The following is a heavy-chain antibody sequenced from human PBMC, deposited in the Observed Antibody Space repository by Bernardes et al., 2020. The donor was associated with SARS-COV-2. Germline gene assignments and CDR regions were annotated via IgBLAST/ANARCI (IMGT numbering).Heavy chain of an antibody. CDR3: VREYCSGGACYRGNWFDP. J-gene: IGHJ5*02. CDR2: INTNTGNP. CDR1: GYTFISYN. V-gene: IGHV7-4-1*02. Sequence: ASVKVSCMASGYTFISYNINWVRQAPGQGLEWMGWINTNTGNPTYAQGFRGRFVFSLDTSVTTAYLQISGLKADDTAVYYCVREYCSGGACYRGNWFDPWGQGTLVTVSS. D-gene: IGHD2-15*01.